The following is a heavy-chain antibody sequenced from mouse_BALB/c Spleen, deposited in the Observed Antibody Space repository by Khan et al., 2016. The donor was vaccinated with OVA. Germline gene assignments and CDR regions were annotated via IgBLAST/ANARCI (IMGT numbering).Heavy chain of an antibody. D-gene: IGHD6-2*01. CDR2: IWSDGYT. Sequence: QVQLKESGPGLVAPSQSLSITCTVSGFSFTNYGVHWVRQPPGKGLEWLVVIWSDGYTTYNSALKSRLSIRKDNSKRQVFFKMNSLQTDDTAIHYGGRYSLGYALDYWGQGTSVTVSS. CDR1: GFSFTNYG. V-gene: IGHV2-6*02. J-gene: IGHJ4*01. CDR3: GRYSLGYALDY.